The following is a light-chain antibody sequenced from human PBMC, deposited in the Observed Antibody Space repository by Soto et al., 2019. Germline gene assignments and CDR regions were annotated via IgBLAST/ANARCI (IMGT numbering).Light chain of an antibody. Sequence: EIVMTQSPATLSVSPGERATLSCRASQSVTSNLAWYQQKPGQPPRRLIYGASTRATGIPARFSGSGSGTEFTLTISSLQSEDFAVYYCQQYHNWPLTFGGGTKVEIK. CDR3: QQYHNWPLT. CDR2: GAS. CDR1: QSVTSN. V-gene: IGKV3-15*01. J-gene: IGKJ4*01.